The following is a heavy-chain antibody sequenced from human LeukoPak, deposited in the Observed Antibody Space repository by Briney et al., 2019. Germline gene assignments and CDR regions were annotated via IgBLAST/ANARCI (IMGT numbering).Heavy chain of an antibody. CDR1: GITFSSYE. V-gene: IGHV3-48*03. J-gene: IGHJ4*02. CDR3: ASPQWLAF. Sequence: PGGSLRLSCVVSGITFSSYEMNWVRQAPGKGLERVSYISTSGSTIYYADSVKGRFTISRDNAKNSLYLQMNGLRAEDTAIYYCASPQWLAFWGQGTLVTVSS. CDR2: ISTSGSTI. D-gene: IGHD6-19*01.